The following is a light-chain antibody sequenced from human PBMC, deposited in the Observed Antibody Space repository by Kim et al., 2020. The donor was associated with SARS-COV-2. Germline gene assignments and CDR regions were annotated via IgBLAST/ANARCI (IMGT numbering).Light chain of an antibody. Sequence: DIVMTQSPLYLPVTPGEPASISCRSSQSLRHSNGYNYLDWYLQKPGQSPQLLIYLGSNRASGVPDRFSGSGSGTDFTLKISRVEAEDVGVYYCMQALQIRTFGQGTKVDIK. J-gene: IGKJ1*01. V-gene: IGKV2-28*01. CDR3: MQALQIRT. CDR1: QSLRHSNGYNY. CDR2: LGS.